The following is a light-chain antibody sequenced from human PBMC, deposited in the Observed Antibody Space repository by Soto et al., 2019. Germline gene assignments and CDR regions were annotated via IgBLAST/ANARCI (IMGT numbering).Light chain of an antibody. Sequence: EIVLTQSPGTLSLSPGERATLSCRASQTVSTSYFAWYQQKPGQAPRLLIYATSNKATGIPARFSGSGSGAEFSLPITRLEHEDFAVYYCHQYGSSPFTFGGGTKVEIK. V-gene: IGKV3-20*01. CDR2: ATS. CDR3: HQYGSSPFT. CDR1: QTVSTSY. J-gene: IGKJ4*01.